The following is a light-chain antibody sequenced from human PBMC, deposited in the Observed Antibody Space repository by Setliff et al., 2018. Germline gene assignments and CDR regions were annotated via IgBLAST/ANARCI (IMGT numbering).Light chain of an antibody. J-gene: IGKJ4*01. CDR3: QQSFNFPVS. V-gene: IGKV1-12*01. Sequence: DIQMTQSPSSVSASVGDRVIITCRASQAIGSWLAWCQQKPGQAPRLLISAASNLKSGVPSRFGGSGSGTDFSLTIYGLQPEDFATYFCQQSFNFPVSFGGGTKVDIK. CDR2: AAS. CDR1: QAIGSW.